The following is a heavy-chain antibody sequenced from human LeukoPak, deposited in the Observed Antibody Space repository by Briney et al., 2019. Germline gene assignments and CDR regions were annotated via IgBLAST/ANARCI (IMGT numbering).Heavy chain of an antibody. CDR1: GFTFSSYA. D-gene: IGHD6-13*01. Sequence: GGSLRLSCAASGFTFSSYAMSWVRQAPGKGLQWVSAISDSGSSTYYADSVKGRFTISRDNSKNTLYLQMNSLRAEDTAVYYCAKDPESSRWYSHNWFDPWGQGTLVTVSS. CDR3: AKDPESSRWYSHNWFDP. CDR2: ISDSGSST. J-gene: IGHJ5*02. V-gene: IGHV3-23*01.